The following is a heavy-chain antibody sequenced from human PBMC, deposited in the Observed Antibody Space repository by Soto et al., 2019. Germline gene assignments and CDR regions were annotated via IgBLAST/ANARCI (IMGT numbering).Heavy chain of an antibody. D-gene: IGHD1-1*01. CDR3: ARTLRTGLLKVDS. J-gene: IGHJ4*02. V-gene: IGHV4-31*03. CDR1: GGSINTAGYY. CDR2: IFYSCSA. Sequence: SETLSLTCNVTGGSINTAGYYWTWIRQVPGKGLEWIGYIFYSCSAYYHPSLKSRASISVERSKKQFSLKGNAGPAADTAVYYGARTLRTGLLKVDSWGQGALVTVSS.